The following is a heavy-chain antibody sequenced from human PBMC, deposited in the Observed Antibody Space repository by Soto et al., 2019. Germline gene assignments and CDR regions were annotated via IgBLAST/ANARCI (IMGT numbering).Heavy chain of an antibody. J-gene: IGHJ4*02. CDR2: ISGSGGST. CDR1: GFTFSSYA. D-gene: IGHD2-15*01. V-gene: IGHV3-23*01. Sequence: EVQLLESGGGLVQPGGSLRLSCAASGFTFSSYAMSWVRQAPGKGLEWVSAISGSGGSTYYADSVKGRFTISRDNSKNTLYLQMNSLRDEDTAVYYCARGGYCSGGSCYVFDYWGQGTLVTVSS. CDR3: ARGGYCSGGSCYVFDY.